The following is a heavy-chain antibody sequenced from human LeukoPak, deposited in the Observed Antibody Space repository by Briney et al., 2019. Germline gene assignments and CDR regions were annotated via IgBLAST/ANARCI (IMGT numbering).Heavy chain of an antibody. D-gene: IGHD3-9*01. CDR1: GYSISSGYY. CDR2: IYHSGSA. V-gene: IGHV4-38-2*01. Sequence: SETLSLTCAVSGYSISSGYYWGWIRQPPGKGLEGIGSIYHSGSAYYNPSLKSRVTISVDTSKNPFSLKLSSVTAADTAVYYWARGGYFVWPYYFDYWGQGTLVTVSS. CDR3: ARGGYFVWPYYFDY. J-gene: IGHJ4*02.